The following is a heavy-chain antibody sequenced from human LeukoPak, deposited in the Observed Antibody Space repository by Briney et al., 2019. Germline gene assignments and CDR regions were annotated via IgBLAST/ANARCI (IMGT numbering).Heavy chain of an antibody. D-gene: IGHD1-26*01. Sequence: GGSLRLSCAASGFTVSSNYMSWVRQAPGKGPEWVSVIYSGGSTYYADSVKGRFTISRDNSKNTLYLQMDSLRAEDTAKYYCAKSLLTTASGTGRAFDIWGQGTMVTVSA. V-gene: IGHV3-53*01. CDR2: IYSGGST. J-gene: IGHJ3*02. CDR1: GFTVSSNY. CDR3: AKSLLTTASGTGRAFDI.